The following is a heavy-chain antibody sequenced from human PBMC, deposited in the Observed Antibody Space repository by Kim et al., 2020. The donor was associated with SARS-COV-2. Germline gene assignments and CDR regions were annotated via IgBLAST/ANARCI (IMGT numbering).Heavy chain of an antibody. CDR2: ISSSSSYI. CDR1: GFTFSSYN. V-gene: IGHV3-21*01. Sequence: GGSLRLSCAASGFTFSSYNMNWVRQAPGKGLEWVASISSSSSYIYYATSLKGRFTISRDNAQHSLFPQMNSLRAEDTAVYYCARRIGAAAATVGYFDVWGRGALVTVSS. CDR3: ARRIGAAAATVGYFDV. D-gene: IGHD6-13*01. J-gene: IGHJ2*01.